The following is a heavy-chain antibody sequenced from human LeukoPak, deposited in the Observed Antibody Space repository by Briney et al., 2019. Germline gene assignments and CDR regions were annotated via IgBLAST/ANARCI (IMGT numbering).Heavy chain of an antibody. CDR1: GFTVSSNY. CDR3: ARDRDSSSWFDY. Sequence: GGSLRLSCAAYGFTVSSNYMSWVRQAPGKGLEWVSVIYSGGSTYYADSVKGRFTISRDNSKNTLYLQMNSLRAEDTAVYYCARDRDSSSWFDYWGQGTLVTVSS. J-gene: IGHJ4*02. CDR2: IYSGGST. D-gene: IGHD6-13*01. V-gene: IGHV3-66*01.